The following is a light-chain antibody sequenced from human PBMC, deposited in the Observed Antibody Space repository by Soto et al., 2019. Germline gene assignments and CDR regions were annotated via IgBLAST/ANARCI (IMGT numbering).Light chain of an antibody. CDR2: GAS. J-gene: IGKJ4*01. Sequence: EIVMTQSPGTLSLSPGGRATLSCRASQSISNTYLSWYQQKPGQAPRLLIYGASTRATGIPARFSGSGSGTDFTLTISSLQPEDFAVYYCQQDYDLPLTFGGGTRVEIK. V-gene: IGKV3D-7*01. CDR3: QQDYDLPLT. CDR1: QSISNTY.